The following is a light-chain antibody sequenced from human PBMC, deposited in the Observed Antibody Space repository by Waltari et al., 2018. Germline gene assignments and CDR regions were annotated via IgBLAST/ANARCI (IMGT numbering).Light chain of an antibody. CDR2: WAS. CDR3: QQHYGVLWT. V-gene: IGKV4-1*01. Sequence: IVMTQSPDSLAVSLGERATINCKSSQSLLYSSNNKNYLAWYQQKPGQPPKLLIYWASTLESGVPDRFSGSGSGKDFTLTISTLQAEDVAVYYCQQHYGVLWTFGQGTKVEI. CDR1: QSLLYSSNNKNY. J-gene: IGKJ1*01.